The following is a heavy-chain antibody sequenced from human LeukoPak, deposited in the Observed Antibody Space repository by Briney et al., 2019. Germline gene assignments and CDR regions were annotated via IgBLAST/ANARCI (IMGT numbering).Heavy chain of an antibody. V-gene: IGHV3-23*01. CDR1: GFTFSSYA. CDR3: AKDDEYYYDSSGYPYPNVY. J-gene: IGHJ4*02. Sequence: GGSLRLSCAASGFTFSSYAMSWVRQAPGKGLEWVSAISGSGGSTYYADSVKVRFTISRDNSKNTLYLQMNSLRAEDTAVYYCAKDDEYYYDSSGYPYPNVYWGQGTLVTVSS. CDR2: ISGSGGST. D-gene: IGHD3-22*01.